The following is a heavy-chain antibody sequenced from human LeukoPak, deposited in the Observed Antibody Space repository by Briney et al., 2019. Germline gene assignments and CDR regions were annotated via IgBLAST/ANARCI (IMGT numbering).Heavy chain of an antibody. J-gene: IGHJ6*03. CDR3: ARQGSFYYYYYMDV. V-gene: IGHV4-39*01. D-gene: IGHD3-10*01. CDR2: VYYSGTT. CDR1: GDSANSNTYY. Sequence: SETLSLTCSVSGDSANSNTYYWGWIRQSPGRGLEWIGNVYYSGTTYYNPSLESRVTISADTSRNQFSLRLNSVTVADTAIYYCARQGSFYYYYYMDVWGKGTTVTVSS.